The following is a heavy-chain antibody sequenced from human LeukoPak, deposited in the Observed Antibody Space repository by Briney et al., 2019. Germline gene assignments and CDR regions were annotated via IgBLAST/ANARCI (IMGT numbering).Heavy chain of an antibody. D-gene: IGHD3-22*01. V-gene: IGHV3-74*01. Sequence: GGSLRPSCAASGFTFSSYAMHWVRQPPGKGLVWVSRIKNDGSTTKYADSVKGRFTISRDSAKNTLYLQMNSLRAEDTAVYYCAGSAYYYDSSGYYMVDYWGQGTLVSVSS. CDR2: IKNDGSTT. J-gene: IGHJ4*02. CDR3: AGSAYYYDSSGYYMVDY. CDR1: GFTFSSYA.